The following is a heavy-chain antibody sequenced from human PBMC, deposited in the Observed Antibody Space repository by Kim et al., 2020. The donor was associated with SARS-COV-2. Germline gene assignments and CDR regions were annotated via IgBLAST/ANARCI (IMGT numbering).Heavy chain of an antibody. CDR1: GFTFSDYY. CDR2: ISSSSSYT. V-gene: IGHV3-11*03. J-gene: IGHJ5*02. D-gene: IGHD5-18*01. Sequence: GGSLRLSCAASGFTFSDYYMSWIRQAPGEGLEWVSYISSSSSYTNYADSVKGRFTISRDNAKNSLYLQMNSLRAEDTAVYYCASITAMVSWFDPWGQGTLVTVSS. CDR3: ASITAMVSWFDP.